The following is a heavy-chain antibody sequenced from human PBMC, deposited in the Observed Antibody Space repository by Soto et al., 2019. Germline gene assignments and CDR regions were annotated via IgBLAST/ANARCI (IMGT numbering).Heavy chain of an antibody. V-gene: IGHV3-64*01. CDR1: GFTFSGYG. J-gene: IGHJ5*02. CDR2: ITSNGSST. CDR3: ARDNWNSS. D-gene: IGHD1-7*01. Sequence: GGSLRLSCAASGFTFSGYGMFWVRQAPGKGLEYVSAITSNGSSTHYAIPAKVRFSISRDISKNTLCLPMGSLRAEDTAVYYCARDNWNSSWGQGTLVTVSS.